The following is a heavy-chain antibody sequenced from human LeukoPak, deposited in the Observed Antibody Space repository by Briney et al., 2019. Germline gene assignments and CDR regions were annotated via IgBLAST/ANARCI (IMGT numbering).Heavy chain of an antibody. V-gene: IGHV1-69*13. Sequence: SVKVSCKASGGTFSSYAISWVRQAPGQGLEWMGGIIPIFGTANYAQKFQGRVTITADESTSTAYMELSSLRAEDTAVYYCAKGPSDIVVSYYGMDVWGQGTTVTVSS. D-gene: IGHD5-12*01. CDR2: IIPIFGTA. CDR3: AKGPSDIVVSYYGMDV. J-gene: IGHJ6*02. CDR1: GGTFSSYA.